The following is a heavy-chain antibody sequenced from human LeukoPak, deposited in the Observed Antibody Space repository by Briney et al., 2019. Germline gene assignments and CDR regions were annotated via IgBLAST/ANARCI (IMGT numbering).Heavy chain of an antibody. CDR1: GYTFTDYY. J-gene: IGHJ1*01. Sequence: ASVKVSCKASGYTFTDYYMHWVQQAPGKGLEWMGRVDPADGEAAYAEKFQGRVTITADPSRATAYMELASLRSEDTAMYYCARSTVTTGRAEYFQHWGQGTLVTVSS. CDR2: VDPADGEA. V-gene: IGHV1-69-2*01. CDR3: ARSTVTTGRAEYFQH. D-gene: IGHD4-17*01.